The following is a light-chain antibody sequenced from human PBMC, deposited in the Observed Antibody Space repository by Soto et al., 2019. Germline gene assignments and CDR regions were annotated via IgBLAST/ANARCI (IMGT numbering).Light chain of an antibody. Sequence: DIQMTQSPSTLSASVGDRVTITCRASQSISTWLAWYQQKPGKAPKLLIYTASSLESGVPSRFSGSGSGTEFTLTISSLQPDDFATYYCQQYSSAWTFGPGTKVEIK. CDR2: TAS. CDR1: QSISTW. CDR3: QQYSSAWT. V-gene: IGKV1-5*03. J-gene: IGKJ1*01.